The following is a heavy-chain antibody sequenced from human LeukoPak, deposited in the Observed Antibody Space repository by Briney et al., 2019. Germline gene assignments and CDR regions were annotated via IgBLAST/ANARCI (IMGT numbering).Heavy chain of an antibody. J-gene: IGHJ4*01. D-gene: IGHD5-18*01. V-gene: IGHV3-48*04. CDR3: PRGPGIQLKYYFDH. Sequence: GGSLRLSCSASGFTFNFYGLNWVRLAPGKGLEWISYISSGGSTIFYADSVKGRFSITTDNAKNSLYLQMNSLRADDTAVSYCPRGPGIQLKYYFDHWGDATMVTVRS. CDR2: ISSGGSTI. CDR1: GFTFNFYG.